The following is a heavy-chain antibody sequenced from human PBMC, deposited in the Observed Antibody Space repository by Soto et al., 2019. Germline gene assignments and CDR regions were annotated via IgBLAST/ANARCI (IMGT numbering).Heavy chain of an antibody. CDR3: ARTVSSGSMFDY. D-gene: IGHD3-22*01. CDR1: GGTFSSYA. Sequence: GASVKVSCKASGGTFSSYAISWVRQAPGQGLEWMGGIIPIFGTANYAQKFQGRVTITADESTSTAYMELSSLRSEDTAVYYCARTVSSGSMFDYWGQGTLVTVSS. J-gene: IGHJ4*02. CDR2: IIPIFGTA. V-gene: IGHV1-69*13.